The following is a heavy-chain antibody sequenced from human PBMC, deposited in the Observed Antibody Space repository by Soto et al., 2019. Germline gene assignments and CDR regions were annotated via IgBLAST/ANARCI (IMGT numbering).Heavy chain of an antibody. D-gene: IGHD6-6*01. V-gene: IGHV3-48*01. J-gene: IGHJ4*02. CDR3: ARGHTMAARLPDY. Sequence: EVQLVESGGGLVQPGGSLRLYCAASGFTFSRFAMNWVRQAPGKGLEWVSYISNSGGTIYYADSVKGRFTISRDNAKNSLYLQVNSLRAEDTAVYYCARGHTMAARLPDYWGQGTLVTVSS. CDR2: ISNSGGTI. CDR1: GFTFSRFA.